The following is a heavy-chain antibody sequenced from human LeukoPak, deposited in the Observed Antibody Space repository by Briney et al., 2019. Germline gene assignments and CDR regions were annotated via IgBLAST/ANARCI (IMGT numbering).Heavy chain of an antibody. Sequence: PGGSLRLSCAASGFTFSSYGMHWVRQAPGKGLEWVAFIRYDGSNKYYADSVKGRFTISRDNSKNTLYLQMNSLRAEDTAVYYCASKKIRGYSGYDLGDAFDIWGQGTMVTVSS. V-gene: IGHV3-30*02. CDR2: IRYDGSNK. CDR3: ASKKIRGYSGYDLGDAFDI. CDR1: GFTFSSYG. D-gene: IGHD5-12*01. J-gene: IGHJ3*02.